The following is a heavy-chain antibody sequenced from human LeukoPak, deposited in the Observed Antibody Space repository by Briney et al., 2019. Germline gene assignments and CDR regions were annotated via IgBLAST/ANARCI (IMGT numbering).Heavy chain of an antibody. Sequence: PGGSLRLSCAASGFTFSTYVMSWVRQAPGKGLEWVSAISGSGGSTYYADSVKGRSTISRDNSKNTLYLQMNSLGADDTAVYYCAKGNWRYFDYWGQGTLVTVSS. CDR3: AKGNWRYFDY. V-gene: IGHV3-23*01. J-gene: IGHJ4*02. CDR1: GFTFSTYV. D-gene: IGHD1-1*01. CDR2: ISGSGGST.